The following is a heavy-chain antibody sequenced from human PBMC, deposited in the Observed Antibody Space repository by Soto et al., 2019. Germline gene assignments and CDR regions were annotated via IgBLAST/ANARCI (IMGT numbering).Heavy chain of an antibody. D-gene: IGHD3-3*01. Sequence: PXGSLGLSCAACGFTVSSYWMHWVRQAPGKGLVWVSRINSDGSSTSYADSVKGRFTISRVNAKNTLYLQMNSLRAEDTAVYYCARDLRFLEWLHGVVWGQGTTVTVSS. V-gene: IGHV3-74*01. J-gene: IGHJ6*02. CDR3: ARDLRFLEWLHGVV. CDR1: GFTVSSYW. CDR2: INSDGSST.